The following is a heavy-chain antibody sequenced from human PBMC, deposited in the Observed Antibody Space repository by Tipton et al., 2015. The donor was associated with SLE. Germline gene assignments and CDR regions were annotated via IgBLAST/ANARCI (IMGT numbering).Heavy chain of an antibody. Sequence: PLRLSCAASGFTFSSYAMSWVRQAPGKGLEWVSAISGSGGSTYYADSVKGRFTIARDNSKNTRYLQMNSRRAEDTAVYYWGKGSGVYGYFDLWGRGTRVTVSS. J-gene: IGHJ2*01. V-gene: IGHV3-23*01. CDR1: GFTFSSYA. CDR2: ISGSGGST. D-gene: IGHD3-10*01. CDR3: GKGSGVYGYFDL.